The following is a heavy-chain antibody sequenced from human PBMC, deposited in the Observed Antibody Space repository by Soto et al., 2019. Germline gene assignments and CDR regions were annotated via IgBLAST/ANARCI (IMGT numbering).Heavy chain of an antibody. V-gene: IGHV3-23*01. CDR1: GFTFSEYA. CDR3: ARDPSTGFADY. Sequence: EVQLLQSGGDLVQPGGSLRLSCAASGFTFSEYAMNWVRQAPGKGLEWVSTISGSGGSTYYVDSVKGRFTVSRDNSKNTLYLQLNSLRAEDTAVYYCARDPSTGFADYWGQGNLVTVSS. D-gene: IGHD3-9*01. CDR2: ISGSGGST. J-gene: IGHJ4*02.